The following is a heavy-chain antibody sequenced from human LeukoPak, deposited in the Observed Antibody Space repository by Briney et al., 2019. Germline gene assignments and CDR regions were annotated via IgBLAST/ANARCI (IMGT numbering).Heavy chain of an antibody. D-gene: IGHD2-15*01. CDR3: ARGLEYQLLPLNWFDT. Sequence: MSSETLSLTCTVSGYSISSGYYWGWIRQPPGKGLEWIGEIYHSGSTNYNPSLKSRVTISVDKSKNQFSLKLSSVTAADTAVYYCARGLEYQLLPLNWFDTWGQGTLVTVSS. CDR1: GYSISSGYY. V-gene: IGHV4-38-2*02. J-gene: IGHJ5*02. CDR2: IYHSGST.